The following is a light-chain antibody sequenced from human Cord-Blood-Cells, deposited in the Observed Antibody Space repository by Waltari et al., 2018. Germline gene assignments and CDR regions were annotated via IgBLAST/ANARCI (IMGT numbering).Light chain of an antibody. CDR3: QQYDNLPLT. Sequence: DLQMTQSPSSLSASVADRVTITCQASQDISNYLNWYQQKPGKVPKLLIYDASNLETGVPSRFSGSGSGTDFTFTISSLQPEDIATYYCQQYDNLPLTFGGGTKVEIK. CDR2: DAS. J-gene: IGKJ4*01. V-gene: IGKV1-33*01. CDR1: QDISNY.